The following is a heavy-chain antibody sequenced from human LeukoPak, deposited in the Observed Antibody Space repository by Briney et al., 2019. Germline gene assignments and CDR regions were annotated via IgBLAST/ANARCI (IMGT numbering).Heavy chain of an antibody. CDR2: IRYDGSNK. V-gene: IGHV3-30*02. CDR3: ARARNGGYNEGAFDI. Sequence: GGSLRLSCAASGFTFSSYGMHWVRQAPGKGLEWVAFIRYDGSNKYYADSVKGRFTISRDNSKNTLYLQMNSLRAEDTAVYYCARARNGGYNEGAFDIWGQGTMVTVSS. J-gene: IGHJ3*02. CDR1: GFTFSSYG. D-gene: IGHD5-24*01.